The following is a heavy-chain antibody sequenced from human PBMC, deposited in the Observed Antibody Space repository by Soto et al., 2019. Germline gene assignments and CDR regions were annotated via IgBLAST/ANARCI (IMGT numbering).Heavy chain of an antibody. Sequence: EVQLLESGGGLVQPGGSLRLSCAASGFTFSSYAMSWVRQAPGKGLEWVSAISGSGGSTYYADSVKGRFTISRDNSKNTLYLQMNSLRAEDTAVYYCAKDRIAAAGTGEGINRFDYWGQGTLVTVSS. D-gene: IGHD6-13*01. CDR3: AKDRIAAAGTGEGINRFDY. CDR2: ISGSGGST. V-gene: IGHV3-23*01. J-gene: IGHJ4*02. CDR1: GFTFSSYA.